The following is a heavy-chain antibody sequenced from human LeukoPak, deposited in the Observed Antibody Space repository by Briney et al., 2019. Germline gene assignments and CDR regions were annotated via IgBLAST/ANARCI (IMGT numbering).Heavy chain of an antibody. D-gene: IGHD1-1*01. J-gene: IGHJ4*02. CDR3: ARDRNVDYFDY. CDR1: GFTFSTYG. CDR2: IWYDGSDK. V-gene: IGHV3-33*01. Sequence: GGSLRLSCAASGFTFSTYGMHWVRQAPGKGLEWVAVIWYDGSDKYYADSVKGRFTISRDNSKNTLYLQMNSLRAEDTAVYYCARDRNVDYFDYWGQGTLVTVTS.